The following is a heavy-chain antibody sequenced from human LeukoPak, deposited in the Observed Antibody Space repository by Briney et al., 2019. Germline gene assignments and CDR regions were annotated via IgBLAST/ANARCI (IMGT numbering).Heavy chain of an antibody. CDR1: GGTFSSYA. CDR3: ARVSVSSGYYYYFDY. CDR2: IIPIFGTA. V-gene: IGHV1-69*06. Sequence: GASVKVSCKASGGTFSSYAISWVRQAPGQGLEWMGGIIPIFGTANYAQKFQGRVTITADKSTSTAYMELSSLRSEDTAVYYCARVSVSSGYYYYFDYWGQGTLVTVSS. D-gene: IGHD3-22*01. J-gene: IGHJ4*02.